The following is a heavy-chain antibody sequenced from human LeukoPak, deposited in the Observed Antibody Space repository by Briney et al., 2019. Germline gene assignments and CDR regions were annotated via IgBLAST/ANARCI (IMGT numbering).Heavy chain of an antibody. J-gene: IGHJ4*02. Sequence: ASVKVSCKASGYTFTSYYMHWVRQAPGQGLEWMGLINPSGGSTSYAQKFQGRVTMTRDTSTSTVYMELSSLRSEDTAVYYCARGYCSSTSCYTPVYWGQGTLVTVSS. V-gene: IGHV1-46*03. CDR3: ARGYCSSTSCYTPVY. CDR2: INPSGGST. CDR1: GYTFTSYY. D-gene: IGHD2-2*02.